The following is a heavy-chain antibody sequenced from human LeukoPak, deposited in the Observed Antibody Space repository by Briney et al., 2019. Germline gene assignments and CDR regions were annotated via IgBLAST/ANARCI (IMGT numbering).Heavy chain of an antibody. CDR2: INPNSGGT. CDR3: ARVGGSSWDHFDY. D-gene: IGHD6-13*01. J-gene: IGHJ4*02. CDR1: GYTFTNYD. Sequence: GASVKVSCKASGYTFTNYDINWVRQAPGQGLEWMGWINPNSGGTNYAQKFQGRVTMTRDTSISTAYMELSRLRSDDTAVYYCARVGGSSWDHFDYWGQGTLVTVSS. V-gene: IGHV1-2*02.